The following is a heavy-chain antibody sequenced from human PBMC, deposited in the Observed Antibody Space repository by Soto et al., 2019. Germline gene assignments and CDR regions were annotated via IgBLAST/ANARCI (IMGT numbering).Heavy chain of an antibody. J-gene: IGHJ6*02. D-gene: IGHD1-26*01. V-gene: IGHV1-46*01. CDR2: INPSDGST. CDR3: ARVGVGHYYYYGMDV. CDR1: GYTFTSYY. Sequence: ASVKVSCKASGYTFTSYYMHWVRQAPGQGLEWMGIINPSDGSTSYAQKFQGRVTMTRDTSTSTVYMELSSLRSEDTAVYYCARVGVGHYYYYGMDVWGQGTTVTVSS.